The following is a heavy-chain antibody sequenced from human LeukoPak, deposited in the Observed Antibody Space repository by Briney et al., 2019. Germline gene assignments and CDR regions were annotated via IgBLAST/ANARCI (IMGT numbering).Heavy chain of an antibody. CDR2: MNPNSGNT. Sequence: ASVKVSCKASGYTFTSYDINWVRQATGQGLERMGWMNPNSGNTGYAQKFQGRVTMTRNTSISTAYMELSSLRSEDTAVYYCARALHILTGYTFDPWGQGTLATVSS. D-gene: IGHD3-9*01. CDR3: ARALHILTGYTFDP. J-gene: IGHJ5*02. V-gene: IGHV1-8*01. CDR1: GYTFTSYD.